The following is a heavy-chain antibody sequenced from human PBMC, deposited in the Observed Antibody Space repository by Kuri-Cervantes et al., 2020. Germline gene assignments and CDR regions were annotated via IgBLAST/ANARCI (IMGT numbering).Heavy chain of an antibody. CDR1: GGTISSSNW. CDR3: ARVGTGTTSVGAVHWFDP. CDR2: IYHSGST. V-gene: IGHV4-4*02. J-gene: IGHJ5*02. Sequence: SETLSLTCAVSGGTISSSNWWCRVRQPPGKGLEWIGEIYHSGSTNYNPSLKSRVTISVDRSKNQFCLKLSSVTAAYTAVYYCARVGTGTTSVGAVHWFDPWGQGTLVTVSS. D-gene: IGHD1-1*01.